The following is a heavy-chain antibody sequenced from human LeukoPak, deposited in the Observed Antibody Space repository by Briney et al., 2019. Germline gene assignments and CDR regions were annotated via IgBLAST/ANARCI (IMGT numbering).Heavy chain of an antibody. Sequence: GRSLRLSCAASGFTFSSDAMHWVRQAPGKGLEWVAVISYDGSNKYYADSVKGRFTISRDNSKNTLYLQMNSLRAEDTAVYYCARTLSQLLAFDYWGQGTLVTVSS. V-gene: IGHV3-30-3*01. CDR1: GFTFSSDA. CDR2: ISYDGSNK. J-gene: IGHJ4*02. CDR3: ARTLSQLLAFDY. D-gene: IGHD2-2*01.